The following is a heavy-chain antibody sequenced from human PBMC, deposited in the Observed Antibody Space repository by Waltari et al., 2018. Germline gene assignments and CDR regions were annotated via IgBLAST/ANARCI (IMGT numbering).Heavy chain of an antibody. Sequence: QVKLVQSGAEVKTPGSSVTISCKASGVTFNQFAFRRVRQAPGQGLEWMGGVTPIFGPAADYAQNFQDRVTITTDESASTAYMELSSLTSGDTAIYYCVGPRYSGAGSYYEYYFDYWGQGTLVTVSS. CDR2: VTPIFGPAA. D-gene: IGHD3-10*01. CDR3: VGPRYSGAGSYYEYYFDY. J-gene: IGHJ4*02. V-gene: IGHV1-69*05. CDR1: GVTFNQFA.